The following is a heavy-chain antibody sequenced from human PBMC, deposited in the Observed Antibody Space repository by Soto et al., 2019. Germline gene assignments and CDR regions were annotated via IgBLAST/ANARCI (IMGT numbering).Heavy chain of an antibody. CDR3: AAPRSRKYYFDY. Sequence: GGSLRLSCAASGFTVSSNYMSWVRQAPGKGLEWVSVIYSGGSTYYTDPVKGRFTISRDNSKNTLYLQMNSLRADDTAVYYCAAPRSRKYYFDYWGQGTLVTVSS. D-gene: IGHD6-6*01. CDR2: IYSGGST. V-gene: IGHV3-66*01. CDR1: GFTVSSNY. J-gene: IGHJ4*02.